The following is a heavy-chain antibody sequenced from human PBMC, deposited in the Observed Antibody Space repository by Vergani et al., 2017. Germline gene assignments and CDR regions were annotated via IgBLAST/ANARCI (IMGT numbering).Heavy chain of an antibody. V-gene: IGHV4-34*01. CDR1: GFTFSDYY. J-gene: IGHJ4*02. CDR3: AGGWQWLVLDY. Sequence: QVQLVESGGGLVKPGGSLRLSCAASGFTFSDYYMSWIRQAPGKGLEWIGEINHSGSTNYNPSLKSRVTISVDTSKNQFSLKLSSVTAADTAVYYCAGGWQWLVLDYWGQGTLVTVSS. D-gene: IGHD6-19*01. CDR2: INHSGST.